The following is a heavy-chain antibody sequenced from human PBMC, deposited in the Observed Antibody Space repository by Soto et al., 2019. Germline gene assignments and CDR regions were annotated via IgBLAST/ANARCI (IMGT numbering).Heavy chain of an antibody. Sequence: PGGSLRLSCAASGFTFSSYVMHWVRQAPGKGLEWVAVISYDGSNKYYADSVKGRFTISRDNSKHTLFLQMNSLRPEDTAVYYCAKDLEGYCSSNSCYTYFGLDVWGQGTTVTVSS. D-gene: IGHD2-2*01. CDR2: ISYDGSNK. CDR1: GFTFSSYV. J-gene: IGHJ6*02. V-gene: IGHV3-30*18. CDR3: AKDLEGYCSSNSCYTYFGLDV.